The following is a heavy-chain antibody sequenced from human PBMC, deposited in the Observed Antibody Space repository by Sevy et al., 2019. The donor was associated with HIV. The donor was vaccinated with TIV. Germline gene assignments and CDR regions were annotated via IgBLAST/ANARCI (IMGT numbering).Heavy chain of an antibody. J-gene: IGHJ6*02. Sequence: GGSLRLSCAASGFTFSSYGMHWVRQAPGKGLEWVAVISYDGSNKYYADSVKGRFTISRDNSKNSLYLQMNSLRAEDTAVYYCAKGPMSGCWAYYYYYGMDVWGQGTTVTVSS. CDR1: GFTFSSYG. CDR2: ISYDGSNK. V-gene: IGHV3-30*18. D-gene: IGHD6-19*01. CDR3: AKGPMSGCWAYYYYYGMDV.